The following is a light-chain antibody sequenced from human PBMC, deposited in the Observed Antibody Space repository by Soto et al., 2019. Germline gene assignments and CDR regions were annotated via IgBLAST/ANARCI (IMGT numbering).Light chain of an antibody. J-gene: IGLJ3*02. CDR2: EVT. Sequence: QSVLTQPPSASGSPGQSVTISCTGTSSDVGGYNYVSWYQHHPDKAPKLIIYEVTKRPSGVPDRFSGSKSGNTASLTVSGLQAEDEAYDYGNSYAGINNVVFGGGTKLTVL. V-gene: IGLV2-8*01. CDR3: NSYAGINNVV. CDR1: SSDVGGYNY.